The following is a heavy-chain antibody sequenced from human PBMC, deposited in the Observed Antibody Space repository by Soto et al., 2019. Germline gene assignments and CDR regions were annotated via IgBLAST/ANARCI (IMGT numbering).Heavy chain of an antibody. CDR3: ARGHDDRSGYQFDY. CDR1: GYSFPSYG. V-gene: IGHV1-18*03. CDR2: ISAYNGNT. D-gene: IGHD3-22*01. Sequence: GASVKVSCKASGYSFPSYGIHWVRQAPGQGLERMGWISAYNGNTNYAQKLQGRVTMTTDTSTSTAYMELSSLRSDDMAVYYCARGHDDRSGYQFDYWGQGTLVTVSS. J-gene: IGHJ4*02.